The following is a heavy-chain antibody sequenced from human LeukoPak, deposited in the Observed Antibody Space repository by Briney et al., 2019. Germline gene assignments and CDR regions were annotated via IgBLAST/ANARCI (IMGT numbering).Heavy chain of an antibody. CDR3: TGYQFLGYCSGGSCYKGWFDP. CDR1: GYTFTSYG. J-gene: IGHJ5*02. V-gene: IGHV1-18*01. Sequence: GASVKVSCKASGYTFTSYGISWVRQAPGQGLEWMGWISAYNGNTNYAQKIQGRVTMTTDTSTSTAYMELRSLRSDDTAVYYCTGYQFLGYCSGGSCYKGWFDPWGQGTLVTVSS. D-gene: IGHD2-15*01. CDR2: ISAYNGNT.